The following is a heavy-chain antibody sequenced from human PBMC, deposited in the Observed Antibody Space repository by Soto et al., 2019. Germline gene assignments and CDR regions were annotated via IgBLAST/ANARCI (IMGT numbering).Heavy chain of an antibody. V-gene: IGHV2-5*01. J-gene: IGHJ3*02. CDR1: SLSHRTRGVA. CDR3: ARGLAVRSVFGFDI. CDR2: IYSSRDE. Sequence: GSGPTLLNPTQALTLPYSFSSLSHRTRGVAVGWIRQPPGKPLEWLAHIYSSRDEHYRPSLKSRLSITKDTSKNQVDLTMTHMEHVDTAIYYCARGLAVRSVFGFDIWGQGTMVTVS. D-gene: IGHD6-6*01.